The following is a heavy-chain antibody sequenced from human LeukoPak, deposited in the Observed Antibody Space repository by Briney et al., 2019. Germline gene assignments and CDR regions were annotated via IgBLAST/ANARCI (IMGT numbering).Heavy chain of an antibody. CDR1: GFTVSSNY. CDR3: TRANTVSIFGVIILDAFDI. J-gene: IGHJ3*02. D-gene: IGHD3-3*01. Sequence: GGSLRLSCAASGFTVSSNYMSWVRQAPGKGLEWVPVIYSGGSTYYADPVKGRFTISRDNSKNTLYLQMNSLRAEDTAVYYRTRANTVSIFGVIILDAFDIWGQGTMVTASS. CDR2: IYSGGST. V-gene: IGHV3-53*01.